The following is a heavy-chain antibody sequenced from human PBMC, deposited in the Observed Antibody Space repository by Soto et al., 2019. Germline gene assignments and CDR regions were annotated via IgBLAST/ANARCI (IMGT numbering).Heavy chain of an antibody. D-gene: IGHD6-19*01. J-gene: IGHJ4*02. Sequence: EVQLLESGGGLVQPGGSLRLSCAASGCTFSIYAMSWVRQAPGKGLEWVSAISGSGDYTYYADSVKGRFAISRDNSKNTLYLQMNSLRAEDTAVYYCAKVLKAVAGTYDYWGQGTLVTVSS. CDR1: GCTFSIYA. CDR3: AKVLKAVAGTYDY. CDR2: ISGSGDYT. V-gene: IGHV3-23*01.